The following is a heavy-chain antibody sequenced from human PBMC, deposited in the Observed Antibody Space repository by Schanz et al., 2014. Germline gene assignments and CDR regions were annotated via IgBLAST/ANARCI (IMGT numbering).Heavy chain of an antibody. Sequence: EVRLVESGGGLAQPGGSLRLSCAASGFTFSSYDMHWVRQVTGKGLEWVSSIGTPGDTYYPASVKGRFTISRENAKDSLYRQMNSLRAGDTAMYYCARGRYDTSGYYYYSMDLWGQGTTVTVSS. CDR1: GFTFSSYD. CDR3: ARGRYDTSGYYYYSMDL. CDR2: IGTPGDT. D-gene: IGHD3-22*01. V-gene: IGHV3-13*01. J-gene: IGHJ6*02.